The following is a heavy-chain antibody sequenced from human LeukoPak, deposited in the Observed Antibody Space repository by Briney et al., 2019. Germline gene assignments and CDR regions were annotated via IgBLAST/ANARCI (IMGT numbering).Heavy chain of an antibody. J-gene: IGHJ3*02. CDR1: GYTFTSYY. CDR3: ARDWVAGYCSSTSCYRNAFDI. D-gene: IGHD2-2*02. Sequence: ASVKVSCKASGYTFTSYYMHWVRQAPGQGLEWMGLIKPSGGSTSYAQKFRGRVTMTRDMSTSTVYMDLSSLRSDDTAVYYCARDWVAGYCSSTSCYRNAFDIWGQGTMVTVSS. V-gene: IGHV1-46*01. CDR2: IKPSGGST.